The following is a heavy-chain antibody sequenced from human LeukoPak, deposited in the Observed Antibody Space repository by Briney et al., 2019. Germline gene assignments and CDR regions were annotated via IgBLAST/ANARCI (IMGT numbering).Heavy chain of an antibody. CDR1: GFTVSSNY. CDR3: ARGVVVKAGRHEYFQH. J-gene: IGHJ1*01. CDR2: IYSGGST. V-gene: IGHV3-53*01. D-gene: IGHD3-22*01. Sequence: GGSLRLSCAASGFTVSSNYMSWVRQAPGKGLEWVSVIYSGGSTYYADSVKGRFTISRDNSKNTLYLQMNSLRAEDTAVYYCARGVVVKAGRHEYFQHWGQGTLVTVSS.